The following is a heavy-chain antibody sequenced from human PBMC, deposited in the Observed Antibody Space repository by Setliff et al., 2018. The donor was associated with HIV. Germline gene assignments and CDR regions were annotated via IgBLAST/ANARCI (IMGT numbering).Heavy chain of an antibody. Sequence: GASVKVSCKSSGYTSTSYDINWVRQATGQGLEWMGWMNPDSGNTGSAQNFQGRLTITWNTSISTAYMELGSLGFEDTAVYFCARTRSGGSSVYYYYYMDVWGQGTAVTVSS. CDR3: ARTRSGGSSVYYYYYMDV. D-gene: IGHD2-15*01. V-gene: IGHV1-8*01. CDR2: MNPDSGNT. CDR1: GYTSTSYD. J-gene: IGHJ6*03.